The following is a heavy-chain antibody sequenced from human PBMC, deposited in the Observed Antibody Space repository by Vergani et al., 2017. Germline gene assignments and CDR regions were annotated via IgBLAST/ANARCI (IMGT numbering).Heavy chain of an antibody. CDR2: IYHSGST. CDR1: GYSISSGYY. V-gene: IGHV4-38-2*01. Sequence: QVRLQESGPGLVKPSETLSLTCAVSGYSISSGYYWGWIRQPPGKGLEWIGSIYHSGSTYYNPSLKSRVTISVDTSKNQFSLKLGSVTAADTAVYYCARHRTRDPYYYGMDVWGQGTTVTVSS. CDR3: ARHRTRDPYYYGMDV. J-gene: IGHJ6*02. D-gene: IGHD1-14*01.